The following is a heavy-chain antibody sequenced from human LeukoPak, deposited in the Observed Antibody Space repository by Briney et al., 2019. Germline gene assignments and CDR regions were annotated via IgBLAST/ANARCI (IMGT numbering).Heavy chain of an antibody. CDR3: ARVPGYSYGYYAFDI. Sequence: SETLSLTCTVSGGSISSSSYYWGWIRQPPGKGLEWIGSIYYSGSTYYNPSLKSRVTISVDTSKNQFSLKLSSVTAADTAVYYCARVPGYSYGYYAFDIWGQGTMVTVSS. D-gene: IGHD5-18*01. V-gene: IGHV4-39*07. CDR2: IYYSGST. J-gene: IGHJ3*02. CDR1: GGSISSSSYY.